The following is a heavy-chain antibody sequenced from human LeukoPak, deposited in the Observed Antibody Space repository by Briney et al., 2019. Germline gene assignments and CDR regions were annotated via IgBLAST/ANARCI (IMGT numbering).Heavy chain of an antibody. J-gene: IGHJ4*02. D-gene: IGHD4-17*01. Sequence: PGGSLRLSCAASGFTFSNAWMSWVRQAPGKGLAWVGRIKSKTDGGTTDYAAPVKGRFTISRDDSKNTLYLQMNSLKTEDTAVYYCTTDRGTVTTYDYWGQGTLVTVSS. V-gene: IGHV3-15*01. CDR1: GFTFSNAW. CDR3: TTDRGTVTTYDY. CDR2: IKSKTDGGTT.